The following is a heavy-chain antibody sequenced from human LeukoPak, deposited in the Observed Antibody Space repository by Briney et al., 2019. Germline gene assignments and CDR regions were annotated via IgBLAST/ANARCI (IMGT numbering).Heavy chain of an antibody. D-gene: IGHD1-14*01. CDR2: INHSGST. V-gene: IGHV4-34*01. Sequence: GSLRLSCAASGFTFNHFWMSWIRQPPGKGLEWIGEINHSGSTNYNPSLKSRVTISVDTSKNQFSLKLSSVTAADTAVYYCARLNRPRKYFQHWGQGTLVTVSS. J-gene: IGHJ1*01. CDR1: GFTFNHFW. CDR3: ARLNRPRKYFQH.